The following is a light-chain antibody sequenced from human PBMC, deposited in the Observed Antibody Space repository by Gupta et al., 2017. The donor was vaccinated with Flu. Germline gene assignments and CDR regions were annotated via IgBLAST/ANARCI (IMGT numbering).Light chain of an antibody. CDR3: SSYTSSSTLVV. J-gene: IGLJ2*01. CDR2: NVT. V-gene: IGLV2-14*04. CDR1: SSDVGGYNY. Sequence: SSDVGGYNYDAWHQQHPSKAPILMIDNVTRRPSGVADRFSCSKSANTAPLTISVLQAEDEADYYYSSYTSSSTLVVFGGGTKLTVL.